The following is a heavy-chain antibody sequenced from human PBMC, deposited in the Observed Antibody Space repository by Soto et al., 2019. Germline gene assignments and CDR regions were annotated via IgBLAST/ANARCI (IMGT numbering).Heavy chain of an antibody. J-gene: IGHJ6*02. CDR3: AREIMITFGGVIAPAYGMDV. V-gene: IGHV3-48*02. Sequence: EVQLVESGGGLVQPGGSLRLSCAASGFTFSSYSMNWVRQAPGKGLEWVSYISSSSSTIYYADSVKGRFTISRDHAKNSLYLQMNSLRDEDTAVYYCAREIMITFGGVIAPAYGMDVWGQGTTVTVSS. D-gene: IGHD3-16*02. CDR1: GFTFSSYS. CDR2: ISSSSSTI.